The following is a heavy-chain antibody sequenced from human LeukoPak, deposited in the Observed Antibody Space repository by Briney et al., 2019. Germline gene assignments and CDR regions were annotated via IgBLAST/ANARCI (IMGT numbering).Heavy chain of an antibody. Sequence: GASVKVSCKASGYTFTVYFIHWVQQAPGQGLEWMGWINPNSGDTNYAQKFQGRVSMTRDTSTRTAYLEVSSLRPDDTAVYYCARVWDLRERPFDYWGQGTLVTVSS. V-gene: IGHV1-2*02. CDR2: INPNSGDT. D-gene: IGHD3-16*01. CDR1: GYTFTVYF. CDR3: ARVWDLRERPFDY. J-gene: IGHJ4*02.